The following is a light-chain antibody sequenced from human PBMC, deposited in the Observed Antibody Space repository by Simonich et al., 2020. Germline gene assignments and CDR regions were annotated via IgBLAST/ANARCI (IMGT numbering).Light chain of an antibody. J-gene: IGKJ5*01. Sequence: AIQLTQSPSSLSASVGDRVTITCRASQGISSALAWYQQKPWKAPKLLIDDASSLERGVPSRFSGSGYGTDFTLTISSLQPEDFATYYCQQFNSYRITFGQGTRLEIK. CDR2: DAS. CDR1: QGISSA. CDR3: QQFNSYRIT. V-gene: IGKV1-13*02.